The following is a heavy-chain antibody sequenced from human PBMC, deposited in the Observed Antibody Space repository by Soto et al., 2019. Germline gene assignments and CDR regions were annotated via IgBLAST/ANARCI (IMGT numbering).Heavy chain of an antibody. CDR3: ARNRFKRTKNWFDP. Sequence: PSETLSLTCAVYGGSFSGYYWSWIRQPPGKGLEWIGEINHSGSTNYNPSLKSRVTISVDTSKNQFSLKLSSVTAADTAVYYCARNRFKRTKNWFDPWGQGTLVTVSS. CDR1: GGSFSGYY. J-gene: IGHJ5*02. CDR2: INHSGST. V-gene: IGHV4-34*01.